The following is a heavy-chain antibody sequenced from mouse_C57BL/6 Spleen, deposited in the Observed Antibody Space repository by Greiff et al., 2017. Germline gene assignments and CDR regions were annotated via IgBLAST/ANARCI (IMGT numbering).Heavy chain of an antibody. CDR2: INPNYGTT. J-gene: IGHJ1*03. CDR3: ARSIGDGYLWYFDV. Sequence: EVKLQESGPELVKPGASVKISCKASGYSFTDYNMNWVKQSNGKSLEWIGVINPNYGTTSYNQKFKGKATLTVDQSSSTAYMQLNSLTSEDSAVYYCARSIGDGYLWYFDVWGTGTTVTVSS. D-gene: IGHD2-3*01. V-gene: IGHV1-39*01. CDR1: GYSFTDYN.